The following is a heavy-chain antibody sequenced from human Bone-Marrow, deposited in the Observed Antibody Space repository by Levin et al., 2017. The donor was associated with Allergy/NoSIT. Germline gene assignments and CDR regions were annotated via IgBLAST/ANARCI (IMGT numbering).Heavy chain of an antibody. Sequence: SGPTLVKPTQTLTLTCSFSGFSLTTGGVGVGWFRQPPGKALEWLALVYWDDDKRYSPSLESRLTISKDTTKNQVVLRMTDMDPADTATYYCAHRLSPTSKVSWYFDLWGPGTVVTVSS. CDR2: VYWDDDK. D-gene: IGHD4-11*01. V-gene: IGHV2-5*02. CDR3: AHRLSPTSKVSWYFDL. J-gene: IGHJ2*01. CDR1: GFSLTTGGVG.